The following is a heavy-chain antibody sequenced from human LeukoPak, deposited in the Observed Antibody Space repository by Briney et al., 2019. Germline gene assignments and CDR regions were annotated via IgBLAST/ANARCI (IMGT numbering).Heavy chain of an antibody. Sequence: PSETLSLTCTVSGGSISSGSYYWSWIRQPAGKGLEWIGRIYTSGSTNCNPSLKSRVTISVDTSKNQFSLKLSSVTAADTAVYYCARDPDVYFDYWGQGTLVTVSS. CDR1: GGSISSGSYY. CDR3: ARDPDVYFDY. J-gene: IGHJ4*02. CDR2: IYTSGST. V-gene: IGHV4-61*02.